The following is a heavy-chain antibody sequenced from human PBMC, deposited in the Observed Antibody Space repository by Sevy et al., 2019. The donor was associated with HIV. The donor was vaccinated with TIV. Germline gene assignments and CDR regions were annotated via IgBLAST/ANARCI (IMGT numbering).Heavy chain of an antibody. D-gene: IGHD5-18*01. Sequence: SGTLSLTCTVSGGSISDYYWNWIRQPPGKGLEWIGYIYYNGITNYNPSPKSRVTISVDTSHNQFSLKLTSVTAADTAVYYCARGIYSYGYWREFDYWGQGTLVTVSS. CDR1: GGSISDYY. V-gene: IGHV4-59*01. CDR3: ARGIYSYGYWREFDY. J-gene: IGHJ4*02. CDR2: IYYNGIT.